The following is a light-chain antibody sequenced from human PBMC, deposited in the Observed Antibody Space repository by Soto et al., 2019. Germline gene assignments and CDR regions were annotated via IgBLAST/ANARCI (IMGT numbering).Light chain of an antibody. Sequence: DIQMTQSPSTLSASVGDIITITCRSSQSISSWLAWTQHKPGTAPKLLIYDASTLESGVPSRFSGSGSVTEFTLTIRSLEHDDFEPYYSYQYNSYSWTFGQGEKVEIK. CDR1: QSISSW. CDR2: DAS. V-gene: IGKV1-5*01. CDR3: YQYNSYSWT. J-gene: IGKJ1*01.